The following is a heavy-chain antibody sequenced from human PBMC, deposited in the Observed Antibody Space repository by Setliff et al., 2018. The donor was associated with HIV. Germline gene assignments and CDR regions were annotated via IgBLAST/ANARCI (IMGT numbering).Heavy chain of an antibody. Sequence: PGGSLRLSCEASGFTFSNAWMSWVRQAPEKGLGWVGRIKSKTDGGTTEYAAPVKGRFSISRDDSKNTLSLQMNSLKIEDTAVYYCTSGASLLGAKEVFFDYWGQGALVTVSS. CDR1: GFTFSNAW. V-gene: IGHV3-15*01. J-gene: IGHJ4*02. D-gene: IGHD1-26*01. CDR3: TSGASLLGAKEVFFDY. CDR2: IKSKTDGGTT.